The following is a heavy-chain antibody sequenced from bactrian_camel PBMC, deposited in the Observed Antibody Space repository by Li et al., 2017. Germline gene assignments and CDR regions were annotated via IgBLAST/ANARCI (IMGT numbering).Heavy chain of an antibody. CDR3: AAEVPPHAQRSDNLEAAAMAPLCPTLGY. CDR1: GGTINDKC. V-gene: IGHV3S57*01. D-gene: IGHD1*01. J-gene: IGHJ4*01. Sequence: HVQLVESGGGSVQTGGSLRLSCENSGGTINDKCLGWFRQVPGREREAVADFHIGQTSYAASVRGRFTISKDNAKNTLYLQMNNLKPEDTAMYYCAAEVPPHAQRSDNLEAAAMAPLCPTLGYWGQGTQVTVS. CDR2: FHIGQT.